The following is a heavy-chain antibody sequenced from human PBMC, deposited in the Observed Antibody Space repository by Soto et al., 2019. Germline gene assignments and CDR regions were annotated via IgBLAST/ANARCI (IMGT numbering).Heavy chain of an antibody. CDR3: ATSKGTYCSSTSCYSYYYGMDV. J-gene: IGHJ6*02. CDR1: GYSFTSYW. D-gene: IGHD2-2*02. Sequence: PGAALKISCKGSGYSFTSYWIGWVRQMPGKGLEWMGIIYPGDSDTRYSPSFQGQVTISADKSISTAYLQWSSLKASDTAMYYCATSKGTYCSSTSCYSYYYGMDVWGQGTTVTVSS. CDR2: IYPGDSDT. V-gene: IGHV5-51*01.